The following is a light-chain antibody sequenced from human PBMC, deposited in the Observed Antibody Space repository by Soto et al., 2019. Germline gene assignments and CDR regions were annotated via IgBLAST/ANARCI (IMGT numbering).Light chain of an antibody. Sequence: GVAQSPGTLSLYTGERATLSCRASQSVTNSFLAWYQQKPGQAPRLLIYGASRRATGIPDRFTGSGSGTDFTLTISRLEPEDFAVYYCQQYGSSPEWTFGQGTKADIK. CDR2: GAS. CDR3: QQYGSSPEWT. J-gene: IGKJ1*01. V-gene: IGKV3-20*01. CDR1: QSVTNSF.